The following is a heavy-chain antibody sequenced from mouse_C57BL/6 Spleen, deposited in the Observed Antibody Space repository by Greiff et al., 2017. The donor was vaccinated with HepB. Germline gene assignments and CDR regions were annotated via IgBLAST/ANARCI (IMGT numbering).Heavy chain of an antibody. J-gene: IGHJ2*01. D-gene: IGHD1-1*01. CDR2: IDPETGGT. Sequence: VQRVESGAELVRPGASVTLSCKASGYTFTDYEMHWVKQTPVHGLEWIGAIDPETGGTAYNQKFKGKAILTADKSSSTAYMELRSLTSEDSAVYYCTRNGKPSFDYWGQGATLTVSS. CDR3: TRNGKPSFDY. V-gene: IGHV1-15*01. CDR1: GYTFTDYE.